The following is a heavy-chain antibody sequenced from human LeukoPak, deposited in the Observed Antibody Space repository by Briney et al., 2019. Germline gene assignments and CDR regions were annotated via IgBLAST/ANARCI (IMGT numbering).Heavy chain of an antibody. D-gene: IGHD3-9*01. CDR2: IYYSGST. J-gene: IGHJ5*02. CDR1: GGSISSSSYY. Sequence: SETLSLTCTVSGGSISSSSYYWGWIRQPPGKGLEWIGSIYYSGSTYYNPSLKSRVTISVDTSKNQSSLKLSSVTAADTAVYYCARQRRALRYFDWLSYNWFDPWGQGTLVTVSS. CDR3: ARQRRALRYFDWLSYNWFDP. V-gene: IGHV4-39*01.